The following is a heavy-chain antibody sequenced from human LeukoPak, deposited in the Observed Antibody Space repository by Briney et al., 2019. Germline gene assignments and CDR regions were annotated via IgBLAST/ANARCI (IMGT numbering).Heavy chain of an antibody. CDR2: IWYDGSNK. CDR1: GFTFSSYG. D-gene: IGHD3-3*01. Sequence: GGSLRLSCAASGFTFSSYGMRWVRQAPGKGLEWVAVIWYDGSNKYYADSVKGRFTISRDNSKNTLYLQMNSLRAEDTAVYYCATGPITIFGVVIKGAFDIWGQGTMVTVSS. CDR3: ATGPITIFGVVIKGAFDI. J-gene: IGHJ3*02. V-gene: IGHV3-33*01.